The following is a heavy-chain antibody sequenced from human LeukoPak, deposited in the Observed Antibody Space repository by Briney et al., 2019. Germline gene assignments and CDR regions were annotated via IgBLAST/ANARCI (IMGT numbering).Heavy chain of an antibody. V-gene: IGHV3-23*01. CDR2: ISGSGSKT. CDR1: GFTFNIYA. Sequence: PVGSLRLSCVASGFTFNIYATIWVRQAPGKGLEWVSGISGSGSKTYNADYVKGRFTISRDNSKNTLYLQMNSLRAEDTAIYYCAKDPLDYWGQGTLVTVSS. CDR3: AKDPLDY. J-gene: IGHJ4*02.